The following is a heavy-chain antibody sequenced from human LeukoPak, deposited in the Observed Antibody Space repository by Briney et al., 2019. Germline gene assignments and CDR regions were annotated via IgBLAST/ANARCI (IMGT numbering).Heavy chain of an antibody. CDR2: INHSGST. CDR1: GGSFSGYY. Sequence: SETLSLTCAVYGGSFSGYYWSWIRQPPGKGLEWIGDINHSGSTNYNPSLKSRITISVDTSKNQFSLKLSSVTAADTAVYYCARAVAARTYYYYYGVDVWGQGTTVTVSS. J-gene: IGHJ6*02. CDR3: ARAVAARTYYYYYGVDV. V-gene: IGHV4-34*01. D-gene: IGHD6-6*01.